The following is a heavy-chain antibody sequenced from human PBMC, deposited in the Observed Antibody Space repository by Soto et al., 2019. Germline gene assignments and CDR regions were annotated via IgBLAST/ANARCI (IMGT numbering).Heavy chain of an antibody. CDR2: IIPVLGVV. V-gene: IGHV1-69*02. CDR1: GGTFTSYI. J-gene: IGHJ6*02. D-gene: IGHD2-15*01. CDR3: AKAHNPGSATPSYYGTDV. Sequence: QVQLVQSGAEVKKPGSSVKVYCKASGGTFTSYIISWVRQAPGQGLEWMGRIIPVLGVVYYAQKFQGRVTITADTSTTTAYRDLSGPRSDDTAVYYCAKAHNPGSATPSYYGTDVWGQGTTVTVSS.